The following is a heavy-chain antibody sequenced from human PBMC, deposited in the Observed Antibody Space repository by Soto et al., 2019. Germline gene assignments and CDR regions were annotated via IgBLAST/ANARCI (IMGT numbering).Heavy chain of an antibody. Sequence: ASVKVSCKASGYTFTSYGISWVRQAPGQGLEWMGWISAYNGNTNYAQKLQGRVTMTTDTSTSTAYMELRSLRSDDTAVCYCARVGGFGTVATIAPVYYLDYWGQRALVTVSA. J-gene: IGHJ4*02. D-gene: IGHD5-12*01. CDR2: ISAYNGNT. CDR3: ARVGGFGTVATIAPVYYLDY. CDR1: GYTFTSYG. V-gene: IGHV1-18*01.